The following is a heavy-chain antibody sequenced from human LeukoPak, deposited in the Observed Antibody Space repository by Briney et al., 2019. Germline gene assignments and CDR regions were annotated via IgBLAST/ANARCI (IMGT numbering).Heavy chain of an antibody. Sequence: NPSETLSLTCTVSGGSISSYYWSWIRQPAGKGLEWIGRIYTSGSTNYNPSLKSRVTMSVDTSKNHFSLELSSATAADTAVYFCARGRVSSSTWYSTYYYYFYMDVWGKGTTVTVSS. V-gene: IGHV4-4*07. J-gene: IGHJ6*03. CDR2: IYTSGST. CDR3: ARGRVSSSTWYSTYYYYFYMDV. CDR1: GGSISSYY. D-gene: IGHD6-13*01.